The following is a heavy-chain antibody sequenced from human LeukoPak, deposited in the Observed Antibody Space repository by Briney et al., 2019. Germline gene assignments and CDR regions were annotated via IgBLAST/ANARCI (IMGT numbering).Heavy chain of an antibody. D-gene: IGHD2-2*02. CDR3: ARDRLGMVPAAILSGTEIYYYYYMDV. CDR2: IYYSGST. J-gene: IGHJ6*03. Sequence: SETLSLTCTVSGGSISSHYWSWIRQPPGKGLEWIGYIYYSGSTNYNPSLKSRVTISVDTSKNQFSLKLSSVTAADTAVYYCARDRLGMVPAAILSGTEIYYYYYMDVWGKGTTVTVSS. V-gene: IGHV4-59*11. CDR1: GGSISSHY.